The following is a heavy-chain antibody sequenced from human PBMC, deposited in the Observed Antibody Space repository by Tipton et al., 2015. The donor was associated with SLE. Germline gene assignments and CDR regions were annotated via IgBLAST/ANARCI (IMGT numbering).Heavy chain of an antibody. CDR3: AKETITLVVVGNEAFDI. J-gene: IGHJ3*02. D-gene: IGHD3-22*01. CDR1: GGSISSSSYY. CDR2: IYYSGST. Sequence: TLSLTCTVSGGSISSSSYYWGWIRQPPGKGLEWIGSIYYSGSTYYNPSLKSRVTISVDTSKNQFSLRLSSVTAADTAVYYCAKETITLVVVGNEAFDIWGQGTMVTVSS. V-gene: IGHV4-39*07.